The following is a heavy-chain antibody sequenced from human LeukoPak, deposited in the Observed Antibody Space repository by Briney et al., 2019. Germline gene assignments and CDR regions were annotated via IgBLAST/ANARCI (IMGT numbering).Heavy chain of an antibody. CDR1: GFTFSSYG. CDR3: ATGNFGGNGY. Sequence: PGRSLRLSCAASGFTFSSYGMHWVRQAPGKGLEWVASIKPDGSQKYYVDSVKGRFTISRDNAKNSLFLQMNSLRAEDTAVYYCATGNFGGNGYWGQGTLVTVSS. J-gene: IGHJ4*02. CDR2: IKPDGSQK. D-gene: IGHD4-23*01. V-gene: IGHV3-7*01.